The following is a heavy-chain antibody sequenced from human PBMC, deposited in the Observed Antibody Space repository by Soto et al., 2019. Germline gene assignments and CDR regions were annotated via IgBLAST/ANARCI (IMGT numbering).Heavy chain of an antibody. D-gene: IGHD1-1*01. J-gene: IGHJ6*02. V-gene: IGHV4-30-4*01. Sequence: QVQLQESGPGLVRPSQTLSLTCTVSGYSISSADYYWSWIRQTPGKGLEWIGHIFYSGTTYYNPSLKSRLTISVDTSKNHFYLRLTSVTAADTAVYYCGRYRWVEPELYDYGMDVWGQGTTVTVSS. CDR1: GYSISSADYY. CDR3: GRYRWVEPELYDYGMDV. CDR2: IFYSGTT.